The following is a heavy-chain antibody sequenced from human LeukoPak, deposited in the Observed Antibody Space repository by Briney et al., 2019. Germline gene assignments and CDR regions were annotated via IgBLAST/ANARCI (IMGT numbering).Heavy chain of an antibody. CDR1: GFTFSSYG. Sequence: GGSLRLSCAASGFTFSSYGMHWVRQAPGKGLEWVAFIRYDGSNKYYADSVKGRFTISRDNSKNTLYLQMNSLRAEDTAVYHCAKDLAYWGSNYYYYGMDVWGQGTTVTVSS. CDR3: AKDLAYWGSNYYYYGMDV. J-gene: IGHJ6*02. CDR2: IRYDGSNK. D-gene: IGHD7-27*01. V-gene: IGHV3-30*02.